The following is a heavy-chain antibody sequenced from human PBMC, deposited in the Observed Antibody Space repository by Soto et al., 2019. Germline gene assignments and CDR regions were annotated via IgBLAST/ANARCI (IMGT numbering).Heavy chain of an antibody. CDR1: GFTFTRYS. V-gene: IGHV3-21*06. CDR3: ARESEDLTSNFDY. Sequence: VGSLRLSCAASGFTFTRYSMNWVRQAPGKGLEWVPSISSTTNYIHYGDSMKGRFTISRDNAKNSLYLEMNSLRAEDTAVYYCARESEDLTSNFDYWGQGTLVTVSS. J-gene: IGHJ4*02. CDR2: ISSTTNYI.